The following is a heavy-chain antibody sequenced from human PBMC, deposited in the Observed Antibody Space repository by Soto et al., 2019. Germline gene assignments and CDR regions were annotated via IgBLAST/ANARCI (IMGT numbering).Heavy chain of an antibody. V-gene: IGHV1-69*01. Sequence: QVQLVQSGAELKKPGSSVKVSCKASGGTFGNFAISWVRQAPGQGPEWVAGIIPIYGTSNYADDFRGRITLTADESTARPYRGLGSLRSEDPAIYYCATGNRAGYNFWYFDLGGRGTQVPVSS. CDR1: GGTFGNFA. J-gene: IGHJ2*01. CDR2: IIPIYGTS. D-gene: IGHD2-2*02. CDR3: ATGNRAGYNFWYFDL.